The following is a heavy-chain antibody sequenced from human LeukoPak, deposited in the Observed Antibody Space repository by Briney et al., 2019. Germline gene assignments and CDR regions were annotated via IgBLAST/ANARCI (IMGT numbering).Heavy chain of an antibody. D-gene: IGHD2-2*01. J-gene: IGHJ5*02. CDR1: GESFSGYY. CDR2: MNHSGSA. V-gene: IGHV4-34*01. CDR3: ARRAGVPDAKADWFDP. Sequence: SSETLSLTCAVYGESFSGYYWSWIRQPPGKGLEWIGEMNHSGSANYNPSLKSRVTISVDTSKNLFSLKLSSVTAADTAVYYCARRAGVPDAKADWFDPWGQGTLVTVSS.